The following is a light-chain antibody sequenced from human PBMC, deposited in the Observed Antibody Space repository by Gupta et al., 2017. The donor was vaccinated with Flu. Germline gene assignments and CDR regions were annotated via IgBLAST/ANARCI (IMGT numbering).Light chain of an antibody. CDR2: RAS. J-gene: IGKJ1*01. CDR1: QSVDNNF. Sequence: EIGLTQSPGILSLSPGERATLSCRASQSVDNNFLAWYQHKPGQAPRLLIHRASNRATGIPDRFSGSGSGTDFTLTISRLEPEDFAMYYCQQYAVSHRTFGQGTKVAIK. CDR3: QQYAVSHRT. V-gene: IGKV3-20*01.